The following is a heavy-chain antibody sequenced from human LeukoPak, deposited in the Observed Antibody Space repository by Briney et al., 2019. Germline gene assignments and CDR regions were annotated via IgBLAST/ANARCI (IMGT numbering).Heavy chain of an antibody. CDR3: ARVAELELPNWFDP. J-gene: IGHJ5*02. D-gene: IGHD1-7*01. CDR1: GYTFTSYA. CDR2: INAGNGNT. V-gene: IGHV1-3*03. Sequence: GASVKGSCKASGYTFTSYAMHWVRQAPGQRLEWMGWINAGNGNTKYSQEFQGRVTMTRDTSTSTVYMELSSLRSEDTAVYYCARVAELELPNWFDPWGQGTLVTVSS.